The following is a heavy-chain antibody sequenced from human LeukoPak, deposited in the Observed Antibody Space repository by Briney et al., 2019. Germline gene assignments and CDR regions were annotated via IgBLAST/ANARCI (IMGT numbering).Heavy chain of an antibody. Sequence: PGGSLSLSCAASGFTFSNSGMHWVRQAPGKGLEWVAFVLYDGSNKYYTDSVKGRLTISRDNSRNTLYLQMNSLRPEDAAVYYCAKDLTCWGQGTLVTVSS. CDR2: VLYDGSNK. CDR3: AKDLTC. CDR1: GFTFSNSG. V-gene: IGHV3-30*02. J-gene: IGHJ1*01.